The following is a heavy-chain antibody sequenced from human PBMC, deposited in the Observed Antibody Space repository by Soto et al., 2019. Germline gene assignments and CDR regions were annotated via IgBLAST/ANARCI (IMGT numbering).Heavy chain of an antibody. D-gene: IGHD3-10*01. Sequence: GSLRLSCAASGFTFSSYGMHWVRQAPGKGLEWVAVIWYDGSNKYYADSVKGRFTISRDNSKNTLYLQMNSLRAEDTAVYYCAGARSGSYYNADYYYGMDVWGQGTTVTVSS. CDR2: IWYDGSNK. CDR1: GFTFSSYG. CDR3: AGARSGSYYNADYYYGMDV. J-gene: IGHJ6*02. V-gene: IGHV3-33*08.